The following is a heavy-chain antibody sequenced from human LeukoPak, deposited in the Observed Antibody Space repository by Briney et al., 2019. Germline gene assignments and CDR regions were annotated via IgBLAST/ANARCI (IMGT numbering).Heavy chain of an antibody. CDR1: GDSVSSNSAA. D-gene: IGHD3-10*01. V-gene: IGHV6-1*01. CDR2: TYYRSKWYN. Sequence: SQTLSLTCAISGDSVSSNSAAWSWIRQSPSRGLEWLGRTYYRSKWYNDYAVSVKSRITINPDTSKNQFSLQLNSVTPEDTAVYYCAREFSYYGSGSYYNDWFDPWGQGTLVTVSS. J-gene: IGHJ5*02. CDR3: AREFSYYGSGSYYNDWFDP.